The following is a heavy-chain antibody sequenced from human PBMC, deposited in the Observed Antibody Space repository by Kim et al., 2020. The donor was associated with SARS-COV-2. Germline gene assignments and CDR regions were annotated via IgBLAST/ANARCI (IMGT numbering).Heavy chain of an antibody. D-gene: IGHD3-16*02. V-gene: IGHV3-49*04. J-gene: IGHJ4*02. Sequence: GGSLRLSCTASGFTFGDYAMSWVRQAPGKGLEWVGFIRSKAYGGTTEYAASVKGRFTISRDDSKSIAYLQMNSLKTEDTAVYYCTRDLITFGGVIVKSDYWGQGSLVTVYS. CDR3: TRDLITFGGVIVKSDY. CDR1: GFTFGDYA. CDR2: IRSKAYGGTT.